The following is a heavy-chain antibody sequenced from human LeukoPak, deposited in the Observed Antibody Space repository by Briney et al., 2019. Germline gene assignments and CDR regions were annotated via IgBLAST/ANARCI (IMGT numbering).Heavy chain of an antibody. CDR3: ASIRLHSSSWYGPFDY. V-gene: IGHV1-69*13. J-gene: IGHJ4*02. CDR2: IIPIFGRA. Sequence: ASVKVSCKASGGTFSTYVISWVRQAPGQGLEWMGGIIPIFGRANYAQKFQGRVTAAADESTSAAYLELNSLRSEDTAVFYCASIRLHSSSWYGPFDYWGQGTLVTVSS. D-gene: IGHD6-13*01. CDR1: GGTFSTYV.